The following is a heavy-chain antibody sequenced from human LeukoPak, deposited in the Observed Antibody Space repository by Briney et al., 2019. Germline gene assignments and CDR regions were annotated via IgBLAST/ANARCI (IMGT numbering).Heavy chain of an antibody. D-gene: IGHD2-15*01. CDR3: ARGDIVVVVAATWDY. J-gene: IGHJ4*02. V-gene: IGHV1-3*01. CDR1: GYTFTSYA. Sequence: ASVKVSCKASGYTFTSYAMHWVRQAPGQRLEWMGWINAGNGNTKYSQKFQGRVTITRDTSASTDYMELSSLRSEDTAVYYCARGDIVVVVAATWDYWGQGTLVTVSS. CDR2: INAGNGNT.